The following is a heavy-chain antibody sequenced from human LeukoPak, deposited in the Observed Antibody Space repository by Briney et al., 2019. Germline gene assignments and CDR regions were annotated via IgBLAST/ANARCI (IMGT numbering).Heavy chain of an antibody. D-gene: IGHD6-13*01. V-gene: IGHV1-8*01. J-gene: IGHJ6*02. CDR1: GYTFTSYD. CDR2: MNPNSGNT. Sequence: ASVKVSCKASGYTFTSYDINWVRQATGQGLEWMGWMNPNSGNTGYAQKFQGRVTMTRNTSISTAYMELSSLRSEDTAVYYCASGYSSSWYYYYGMDVWGQGTTVTVSS. CDR3: ASGYSSSWYYYYGMDV.